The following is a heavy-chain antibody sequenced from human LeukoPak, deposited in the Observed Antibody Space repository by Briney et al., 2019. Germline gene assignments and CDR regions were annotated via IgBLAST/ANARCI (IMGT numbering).Heavy chain of an antibody. D-gene: IGHD2-15*01. V-gene: IGHV3-23*01. CDR3: AKDSAALRFDP. Sequence: PWGSLRLSCAASGFTFTSHAVSWVRQPPGKGLEWVSAISVNGGSTYYADSVKGRFTISRDNSKNTVYLQMNSLGAEDTAVYYCAKDSAALRFDPWGQGTLVTVSS. J-gene: IGHJ5*02. CDR2: ISVNGGST. CDR1: GFTFTSHA.